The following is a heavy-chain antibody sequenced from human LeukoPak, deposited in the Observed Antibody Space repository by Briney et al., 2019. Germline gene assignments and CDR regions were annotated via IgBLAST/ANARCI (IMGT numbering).Heavy chain of an antibody. Sequence: GGSLRLSCAASGFTFSSYAMSWVRQAPGKGLEWVSVVSGSGGSTNYADSVRGRFTISRDNAKNSLYLQMNSLRAEDTAVYYCARVRYSSGWYRGDYYFDYWGQGTLDTVSS. D-gene: IGHD6-19*01. J-gene: IGHJ4*02. V-gene: IGHV3-23*01. CDR3: ARVRYSSGWYRGDYYFDY. CDR2: VSGSGGST. CDR1: GFTFSSYA.